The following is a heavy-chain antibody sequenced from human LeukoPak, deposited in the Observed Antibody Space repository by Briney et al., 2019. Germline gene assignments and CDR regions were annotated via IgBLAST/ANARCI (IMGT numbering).Heavy chain of an antibody. CDR3: ARDRLHYGEYEKTLDH. D-gene: IGHD4-17*01. CDR1: GVTVSSNY. CDR2: LYSGDRP. J-gene: IGHJ4*02. V-gene: IGHV3-53*01. Sequence: PGGSLRLSCAASGVTVSSNYMTWVRQAPGKGLEWVSLLYSGDRPFYADSVKGRFTISRDNAKSSLYLQMNSLRADDTAVYYCARDRLHYGEYEKTLDHWGQGTLVTVSS.